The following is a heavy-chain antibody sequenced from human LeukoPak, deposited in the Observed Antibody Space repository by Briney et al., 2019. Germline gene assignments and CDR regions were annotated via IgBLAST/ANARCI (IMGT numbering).Heavy chain of an antibody. V-gene: IGHV1-2*02. J-gene: IGHJ4*02. Sequence: ASVKVSCKASGYTFTGCYMHWVRQAPGQGLEWMGWANPNSGGTNYAQKFQGRVTMTRDTSISTAYMELSRLRSDDTAVYYCASTGSYYPGWDYWGQGTLVTVSS. CDR1: GYTFTGCY. CDR2: ANPNSGGT. CDR3: ASTGSYYPGWDY. D-gene: IGHD1-26*01.